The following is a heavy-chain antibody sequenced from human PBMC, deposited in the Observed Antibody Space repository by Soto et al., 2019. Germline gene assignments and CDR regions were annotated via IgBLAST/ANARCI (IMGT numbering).Heavy chain of an antibody. V-gene: IGHV1-18*04. CDR3: ARDEGIRGFDS. CDR2: ISGYNGLT. CDR1: GYTFSNYG. Sequence: QVQLVQSGDEVKKSGASVKVSCKASGYTFSNYGISWVRQAPGQGLEWMGWISGYNGLTAYGQNVQGRVTMTIDTPTTTVFMEMTGLRSNDTAVYYCARDEGIRGFDSWGQGTLVTVSS. D-gene: IGHD3-10*01. J-gene: IGHJ4*02.